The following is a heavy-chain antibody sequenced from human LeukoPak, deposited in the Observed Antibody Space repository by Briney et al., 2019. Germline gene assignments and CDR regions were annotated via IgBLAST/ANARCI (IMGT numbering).Heavy chain of an antibody. Sequence: ASVKVSCKASGYTFTVYYMHWVRQAPGQGLEWMGWIDPNSSGTNYAQKFQGRVTMTRDTSINSAYIKLQRLRCDDASVYYCARVLGGFSYFEYWGQGTLVTVSS. D-gene: IGHD5-12*01. CDR2: IDPNSSGT. J-gene: IGHJ4*02. V-gene: IGHV1-2*02. CDR1: GYTFTVYY. CDR3: ARVLGGFSYFEY.